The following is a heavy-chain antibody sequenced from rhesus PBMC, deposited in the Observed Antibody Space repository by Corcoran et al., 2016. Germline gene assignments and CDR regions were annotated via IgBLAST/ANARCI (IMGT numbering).Heavy chain of an antibody. V-gene: IGHV3S25*01. J-gene: IGHJ4*01. CDR2: IISGGGST. D-gene: IGHD3-34*01. CDR3: ARGRAEVIIRVDY. Sequence: EVQLVESGGGLAKPGGSLRLSCAASGFTFSSYWMNWVRQAPGKGLAGVSAIISGGGSTYYADSVKGRFTISRDNSKNTLSLQMNSLRAEDTAVYYCARGRAEVIIRVDYWGQGVLVTVSS. CDR1: GFTFSSYW.